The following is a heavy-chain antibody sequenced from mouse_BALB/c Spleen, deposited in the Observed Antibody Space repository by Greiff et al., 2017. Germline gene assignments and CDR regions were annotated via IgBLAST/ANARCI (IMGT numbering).Heavy chain of an antibody. Sequence: VKVVESGPGLVAPSQSLSITCTVSGFSLTSYGVHWVRQPPGKGLEWLGVIWAGGSTNYNSALMSRLSISKDNSKSQVFLKMNSLQTDDTAMYYCAREGVPRFAYWGQGTLVTVSA. D-gene: IGHD2-14*01. CDR2: IWAGGST. CDR3: AREGVPRFAY. J-gene: IGHJ3*01. CDR1: GFSLTSYG. V-gene: IGHV2-9*02.